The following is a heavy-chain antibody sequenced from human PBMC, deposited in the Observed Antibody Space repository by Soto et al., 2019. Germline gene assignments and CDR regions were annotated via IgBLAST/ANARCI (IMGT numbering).Heavy chain of an antibody. CDR1: GFTFSSYG. CDR3: ARQFLRYFDWSADAFDI. Sequence: GGSLRLSCAASGFTFSSYGMHWVRQAPGKGLEWGAVIWYDGSNKYYADSGKGRFTMSRDKSKNTLDLQMNSLRAEATAVYYCARQFLRYFDWSADAFDIWGQGTMVTVSS. D-gene: IGHD3-9*01. J-gene: IGHJ3*02. CDR2: IWYDGSNK. V-gene: IGHV3-33*01.